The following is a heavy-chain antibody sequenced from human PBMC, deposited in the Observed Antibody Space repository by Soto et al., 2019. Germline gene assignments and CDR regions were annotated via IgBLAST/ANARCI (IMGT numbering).Heavy chain of an antibody. CDR2: INHSGST. Sequence: PSETLSLTCAVYGGSFSGYYWSWIRQPPGKGLEWIGGINHSGSTNYNPSLKSRVTISVDTSKNQFSLKLSSVTAADTAVYYCARGSRSDPNWFDPWGQGTLVTVSS. J-gene: IGHJ5*02. CDR3: ARGSRSDPNWFDP. V-gene: IGHV4-34*01. CDR1: GGSFSGYY. D-gene: IGHD6-6*01.